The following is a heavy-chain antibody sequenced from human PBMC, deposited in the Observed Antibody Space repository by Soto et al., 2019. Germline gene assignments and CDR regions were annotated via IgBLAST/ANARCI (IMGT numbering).Heavy chain of an antibody. V-gene: IGHV3-23*01. CDR1: GFTFSTHA. CDR3: AKDPPWTVGPLAMDV. J-gene: IGHJ6*02. Sequence: EVQLLESGGGLVQPGGSLRLSCVGSGFTFSTHAMSWVRQAPGKGLEWVSTFSGSGGNIYYAESVKGRLTISRDDSKNTLYLQMHSLRVEDTAVYYCAKDPPWTVGPLAMDVWGQGTTVTVSS. D-gene: IGHD2-2*01. CDR2: FSGSGGNI.